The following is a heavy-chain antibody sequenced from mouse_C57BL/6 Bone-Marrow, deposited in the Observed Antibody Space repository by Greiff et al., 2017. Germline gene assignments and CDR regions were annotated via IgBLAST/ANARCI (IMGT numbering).Heavy chain of an antibody. CDR2: IYPRSGNT. Sequence: QVQLQQSGAELARPGASVKLSCKASGYTFTSYGISWVKQRTGQGLEWIGEIYPRSGNTYYNEKFKGKATLTADKSSSTAYMELRSLTSEDSAVYFCAYPRGVRSYWFDYWGQGTMVTVSA. J-gene: IGHJ3*01. V-gene: IGHV1-81*01. CDR3: AYPRGVRSYWFDY. CDR1: GYTFTSYG. D-gene: IGHD3-3*01.